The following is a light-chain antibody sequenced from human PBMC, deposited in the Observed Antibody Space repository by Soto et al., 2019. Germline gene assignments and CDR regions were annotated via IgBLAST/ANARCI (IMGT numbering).Light chain of an antibody. CDR2: GAS. CDR3: QQYDTSPRT. Sequence: IVFTQSPATLSLSPGERATLSFMASQSVSSSYLAWYQQKPGQAPRLLIYGASTRATGIPARFSGSGSGTEFTLTISSLQSEDFAVYYCQQYDTSPRTFGQGTKVDIK. V-gene: IGKV3D-7*01. CDR1: QSVSSSY. J-gene: IGKJ1*01.